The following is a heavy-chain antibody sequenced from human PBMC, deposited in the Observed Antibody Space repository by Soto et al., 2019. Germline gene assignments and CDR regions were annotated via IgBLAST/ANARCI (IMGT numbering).Heavy chain of an antibody. CDR3: ARDRIAVAGTYFDY. Sequence: EVQLVESGGGLVKPGGSLRLSCAASGFTFSSYSMNWVRQAPGKGLEWVSSISSSSSYIYYADSVKGRFTISRDNAKNSLYLQMNSLRAEDTAVYYCARDRIAVAGTYFDYWGQGTLVTVSS. J-gene: IGHJ4*02. D-gene: IGHD6-19*01. V-gene: IGHV3-21*01. CDR1: GFTFSSYS. CDR2: ISSSSSYI.